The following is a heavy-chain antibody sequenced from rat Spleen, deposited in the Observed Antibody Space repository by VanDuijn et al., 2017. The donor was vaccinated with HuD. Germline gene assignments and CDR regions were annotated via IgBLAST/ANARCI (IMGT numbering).Heavy chain of an antibody. Sequence: EVQLVESGGGFVQPGRSMKLSCAASGFTFSNYGMAWVRQAPKKGLEWVAYISYDGGSTYYRDSVKGRFTISRDNAKSTLYLQMNSLRSEDTATYYCAVSGYGYWGQGVMVTVSS. D-gene: IGHD4-3*01. CDR3: AVSGYGY. CDR2: ISYDGGST. CDR1: GFTFSNYG. V-gene: IGHV5-22*01. J-gene: IGHJ2*01.